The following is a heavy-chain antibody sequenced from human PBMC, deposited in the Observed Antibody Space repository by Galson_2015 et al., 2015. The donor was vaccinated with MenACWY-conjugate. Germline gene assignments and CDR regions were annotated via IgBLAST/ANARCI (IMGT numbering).Heavy chain of an antibody. D-gene: IGHD7-27*01. CDR1: GSGFFGYW. Sequence: QSGAEVKKPGESRSISCTGTGSGFFGYWNGWVRQMPGKGLEWMGVNNTVGSGTRYTTSFQGQVDMYADKSISTAYLQWSRLEASDTAICYCARHGSILPNWGGNFDYRVQGTLVTVSS. J-gene: IGHJ4*02. CDR2: NNTVGSGT. CDR3: ARHGSILPNWGGNFDY. V-gene: IGHV5-51*01.